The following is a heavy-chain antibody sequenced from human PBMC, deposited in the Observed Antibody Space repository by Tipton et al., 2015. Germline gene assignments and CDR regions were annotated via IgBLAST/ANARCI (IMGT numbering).Heavy chain of an antibody. CDR2: ISGSGGHT. J-gene: IGHJ5*02. Sequence: SLRLSCAASGFTFSNYGMSWVRQAPGKGLEWVSVISGSGGHTYYADSVKGRFTISRDNSKNTLYLQMNSLRAEDTALYYCAKGVALAVAGPRGTWFDPWGQGTLVTVSS. CDR1: GFTFSNYG. D-gene: IGHD6-19*01. CDR3: AKGVALAVAGPRGTWFDP. V-gene: IGHV3-23*01.